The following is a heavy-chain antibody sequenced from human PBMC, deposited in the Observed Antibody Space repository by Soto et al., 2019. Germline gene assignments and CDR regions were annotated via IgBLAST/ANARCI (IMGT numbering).Heavy chain of an antibody. D-gene: IGHD3-9*01. CDR3: ATVDYRNF. V-gene: IGHV3-23*01. Sequence: GGSLRLSCAVSGFSFGTYVMSWVRQAPGKGLEWVSSISDRGGPTYYADSVKGRFTVSRDDSENTLFLQMNSLRVEDTAVYYCATVDYRNFWGQGTLVTVSS. CDR1: GFSFGTYV. CDR2: ISDRGGPT. J-gene: IGHJ4*02.